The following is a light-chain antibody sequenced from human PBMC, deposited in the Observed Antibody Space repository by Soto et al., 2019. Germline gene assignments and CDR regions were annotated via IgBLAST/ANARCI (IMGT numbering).Light chain of an antibody. V-gene: IGKV3-20*01. J-gene: IGKJ3*01. CDR1: QSVSSNY. CDR3: QQYGSAPFT. Sequence: EIAMTQSPGTLSFSLGATATLSCRASQSVSSNYVAWFHKKPGQAPRLLIYGASSRATGVPDRFSASGSGTDFTLTISRLEPEDFAGYFCQQYGSAPFTFVPGTKVDIK. CDR2: GAS.